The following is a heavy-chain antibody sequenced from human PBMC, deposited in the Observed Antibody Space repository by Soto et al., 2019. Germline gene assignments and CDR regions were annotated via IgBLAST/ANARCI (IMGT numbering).Heavy chain of an antibody. J-gene: IGHJ4*02. D-gene: IGHD5-18*01. CDR1: GYNFDTYW. V-gene: IGHV5-51*01. CDR3: ARLLGYSFGHQEFFDY. Sequence: PGESLKISCTGSGYNFDTYWIGWVRQMAGKGLEWMGIIYPGDFDTRYSQSLQGHFTMSVDKSINTAYLQWNNLETSDTAIYYCARLLGYSFGHQEFFDYWGQGTPVTVSS. CDR2: IYPGDFDT.